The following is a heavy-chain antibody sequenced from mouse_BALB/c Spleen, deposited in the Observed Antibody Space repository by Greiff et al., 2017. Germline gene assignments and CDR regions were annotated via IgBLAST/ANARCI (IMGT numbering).Heavy chain of an antibody. CDR2: ISYDGSN. D-gene: IGHD1-1*01. CDR1: GYSITSGYY. CDR3: ARATTGYAMDY. J-gene: IGHJ4*01. Sequence: DVHLVESGPGLVKPSQSLSLTCSVTGYSITSGYYWNWIRQFPGNKLEWMGYISYDGSNNYNPSLKNRISITRDTSKNQFFLKLNSVTTEDTATYYCARATTGYAMDYWGQGTSVTVSS. V-gene: IGHV3-6*02.